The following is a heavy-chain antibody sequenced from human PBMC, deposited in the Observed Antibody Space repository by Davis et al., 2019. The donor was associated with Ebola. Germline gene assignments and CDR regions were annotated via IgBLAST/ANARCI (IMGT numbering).Heavy chain of an antibody. V-gene: IGHV3-48*02. Sequence: GESLKISCAASCFPFSDYTMNWVRQAPGKGLEWVAFLSSSGRGDIFYTDSVKGRFTISRYNAENSLSLQMNSLRDEDTAVYYCARDRFPMDSSSWYWFDPWGQGTLVTVSS. CDR1: CFPFSDYT. D-gene: IGHD6-13*01. CDR3: ARDRFPMDSSSWYWFDP. J-gene: IGHJ5*02. CDR2: LSSSGRGDI.